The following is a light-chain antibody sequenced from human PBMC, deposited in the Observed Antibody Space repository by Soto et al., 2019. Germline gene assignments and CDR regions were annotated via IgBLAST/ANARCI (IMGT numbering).Light chain of an antibody. CDR1: QSVSSSY. CDR3: QQYGSLSWT. CDR2: GAS. Sequence: EIVLTQSPGTLSLSPGERATLSCRASQSVSSSYLAWYQQKPGQAPRLLIYGASSRATGIPDRFSGSGSGTDFTLTISRLEPEDFAVYHCQQYGSLSWTFSQGTKV. J-gene: IGKJ1*01. V-gene: IGKV3-20*01.